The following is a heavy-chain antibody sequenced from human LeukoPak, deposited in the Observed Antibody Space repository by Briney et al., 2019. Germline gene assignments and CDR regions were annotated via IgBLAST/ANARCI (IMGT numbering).Heavy chain of an antibody. Sequence: KPSETLSLTCTVSGGSISSYYWSWIRQPPGKGLEWIGYIYYSGSTNYNPSLKSRVTISVDTSKNQFSLKLSSVTAADTAVYYCARVSSSSWYGSDYWGQGTLVTVSS. V-gene: IGHV4-59*01. CDR2: IYYSGST. CDR3: ARVSSSSWYGSDY. CDR1: GGSISSYY. J-gene: IGHJ4*02. D-gene: IGHD6-13*01.